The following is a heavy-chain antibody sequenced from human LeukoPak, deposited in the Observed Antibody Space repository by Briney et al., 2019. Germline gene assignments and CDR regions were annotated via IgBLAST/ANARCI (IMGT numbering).Heavy chain of an antibody. J-gene: IGHJ5*02. D-gene: IGHD2-15*01. V-gene: IGHV1-18*01. CDR2: ISAYNGNT. Sequence: ASVKVSCKASGYTFTSYGISWVRQAPGQGLEWMGWISAYNGNTNYAQKLQGRVTMTTDTSTSTAYMELRSLRSDDTAVYYCARDLQDIVVVVAATNWLDPWGQGTLVTVSS. CDR1: GYTFTSYG. CDR3: ARDLQDIVVVVAATNWLDP.